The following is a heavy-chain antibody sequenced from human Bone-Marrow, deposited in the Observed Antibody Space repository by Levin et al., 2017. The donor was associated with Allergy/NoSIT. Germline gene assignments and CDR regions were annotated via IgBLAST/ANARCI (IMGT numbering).Heavy chain of an antibody. Sequence: TSETLSLTCAVYGGSFSGYYWSWIRQPPGKGLEWIGEINHSGSTNYNPSLKSRVTISVDTSKNQFSLKLSSVTAADTAVYYCAREGTLGYSSGWYGVWGQGTLVTVSS. CDR1: GGSFSGYY. J-gene: IGHJ4*02. V-gene: IGHV4-34*01. CDR2: INHSGST. D-gene: IGHD6-19*01. CDR3: AREGTLGYSSGWYGV.